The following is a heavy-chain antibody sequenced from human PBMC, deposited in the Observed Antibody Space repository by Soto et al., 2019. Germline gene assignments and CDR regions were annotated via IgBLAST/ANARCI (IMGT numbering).Heavy chain of an antibody. Sequence: QITLKESGPTLVKPTQTLTLTCTFSGFSLSSTRMAVGWIRQPPGKALEGLALIYWDDDKRYSPFLKSRLTITNQASKHQVVLTMSSLDHVETAIFYFSHIVVAGLGYYFDYWGQGTQVTVSS. CDR3: SHIVVAGLGYYFDY. J-gene: IGHJ4*02. V-gene: IGHV2-5*02. CDR1: GFSLSSTRMA. D-gene: IGHD6-19*01. CDR2: IYWDDDK.